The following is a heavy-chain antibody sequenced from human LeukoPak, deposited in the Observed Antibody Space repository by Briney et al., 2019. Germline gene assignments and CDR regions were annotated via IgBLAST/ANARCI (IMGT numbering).Heavy chain of an antibody. Sequence: SETPSLTCTVSGGSISSYYWSWIRQPPGKGLEWIGYIYYSGSTNYNPSLKSRVTIPVDTSKNQFSLKLSSVTAADTAVYYCARGQWLARFDYWGQGTLVTVSS. CDR1: GGSISSYY. CDR3: ARGQWLARFDY. V-gene: IGHV4-59*01. D-gene: IGHD6-19*01. J-gene: IGHJ4*02. CDR2: IYYSGST.